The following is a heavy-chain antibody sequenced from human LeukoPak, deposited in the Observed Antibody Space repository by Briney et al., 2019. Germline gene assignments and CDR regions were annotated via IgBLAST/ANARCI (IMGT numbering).Heavy chain of an antibody. D-gene: IGHD3-3*01. CDR3: ARVPRITIFGVVTAGPYDAFDI. CDR2: IYTSGST. V-gene: IGHV4-61*02. CDR1: GYSISSGYY. J-gene: IGHJ3*02. Sequence: PSETLSLTCAVSGYSISSGYYWSWIRQPAGKGLEWIGRIYTSGSTNYNPSLKSRVTISVDTSKNQFSLKLSSVTAADTAVYYCARVPRITIFGVVTAGPYDAFDIWGQGTMVTVSS.